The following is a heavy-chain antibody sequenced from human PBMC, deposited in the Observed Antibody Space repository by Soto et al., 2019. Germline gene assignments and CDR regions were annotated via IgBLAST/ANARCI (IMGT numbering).Heavy chain of an antibody. Sequence: GGSLRLSCAASGFTFSSYAMSWVRQAPGKGLEWVSAISGRGGSTYYADSVKGRFTISRDNSKNTLYLQMNSLRAEDTAVYYCAKGGDLVGAVDYWGQGTLVTVSS. CDR2: ISGRGGST. CDR1: GFTFSSYA. V-gene: IGHV3-23*01. J-gene: IGHJ4*02. CDR3: AKGGDLVGAVDY. D-gene: IGHD1-26*01.